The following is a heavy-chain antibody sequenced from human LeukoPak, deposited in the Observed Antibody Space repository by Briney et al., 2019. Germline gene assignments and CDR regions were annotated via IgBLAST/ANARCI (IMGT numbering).Heavy chain of an antibody. V-gene: IGHV1-8*01. J-gene: IGHJ6*02. CDR2: MNPNSGNT. CDR3: ARGNIVVVPAAMTNYYYYGMDV. Sequence: ASVKVSCKASGYTFTSYDINWVRQATGQGLEWMGWMNPNSGNTGYAPKFQGRVTMTRNTSISTAYMELSSLRSEDTAVYYCARGNIVVVPAAMTNYYYYGMDVWGQGTTVTVSS. CDR1: GYTFTSYD. D-gene: IGHD2-2*01.